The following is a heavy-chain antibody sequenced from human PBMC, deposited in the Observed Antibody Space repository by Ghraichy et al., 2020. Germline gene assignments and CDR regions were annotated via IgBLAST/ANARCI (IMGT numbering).Heavy chain of an antibody. D-gene: IGHD3-22*01. J-gene: IGHJ4*02. Sequence: SETLSLTCTVSGGSISSSSYYWGWIRQPPGKGLEWIGSIYYSGSTYYNPSLKSRVTISVDTSKNQFSLKLSSVTAADTAVYYCARVSRDYGYYDSSGSDYFDYWGQGTLVTVSS. CDR2: IYYSGST. CDR1: GGSISSSSYY. V-gene: IGHV4-39*01. CDR3: ARVSRDYGYYDSSGSDYFDY.